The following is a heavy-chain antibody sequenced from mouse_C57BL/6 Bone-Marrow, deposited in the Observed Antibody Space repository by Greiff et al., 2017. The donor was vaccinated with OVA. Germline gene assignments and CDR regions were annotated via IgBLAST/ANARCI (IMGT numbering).Heavy chain of an antibody. CDR2: IHPNSGST. CDR3: AVTGPYYFDY. D-gene: IGHD4-1*01. Sequence: VQLQQPGAELVKPGASVKLSCKASGYTFTSYWMHWVKQRPGQGLEWIGMIHPNSGSTNYNEKFKSKATLTVDKSASTAYMQLSSLTSEDSAVYYCAVTGPYYFDYWGQGTTLTVSS. CDR1: GYTFTSYW. V-gene: IGHV1-64*01. J-gene: IGHJ2*01.